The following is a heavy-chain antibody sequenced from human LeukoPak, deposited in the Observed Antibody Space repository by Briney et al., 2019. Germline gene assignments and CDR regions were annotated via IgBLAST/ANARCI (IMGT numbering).Heavy chain of an antibody. D-gene: IGHD1-26*01. Sequence: EASVKVSCKASGGTFSSYAISWVRQAPGQGLEWMGGIIPIFGTANYAQKFQGRVTITTDESTSTAYMELSSLRSEDTAVYYCARSSGSYQGPFDYWGQGTLVTVSS. CDR3: ARSSGSYQGPFDY. V-gene: IGHV1-69*05. J-gene: IGHJ4*02. CDR2: IIPIFGTA. CDR1: GGTFSSYA.